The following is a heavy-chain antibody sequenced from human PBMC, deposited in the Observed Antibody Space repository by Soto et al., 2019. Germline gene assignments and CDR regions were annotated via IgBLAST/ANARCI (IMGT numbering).Heavy chain of an antibody. V-gene: IGHV4-61*01. D-gene: IGHD3-22*01. Sequence: SETLARTGCSSGCSVNNNKYYWSWIRQPSGKGLEWIGYMYYGGSINYNPSLKSRVIISVDTAKNQFSLSLSSVAAADTAVYYCTGAYYDIDGYILGPCGQGTSVTV. J-gene: IGHJ5*02. CDR1: GCSVNNNKYY. CDR3: TGAYYDIDGYILGP. CDR2: MYYGGSI.